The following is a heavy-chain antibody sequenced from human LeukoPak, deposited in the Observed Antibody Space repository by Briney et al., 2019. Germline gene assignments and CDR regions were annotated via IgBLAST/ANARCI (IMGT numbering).Heavy chain of an antibody. CDR3: ARGPNVVVPAALDY. D-gene: IGHD2-2*01. Sequence: SQTLSLTCTVSGGSISSGDYYWSWIRQPPGTGLEWIGYIYYSGSTYYNPSLKSRVTISVDTSKNQFSLKLSSVTAADTAVYYCARGPNVVVPAALDYWGQGTLVTVSS. CDR1: GGSISSGDYY. V-gene: IGHV4-30-4*01. CDR2: IYYSGST. J-gene: IGHJ4*02.